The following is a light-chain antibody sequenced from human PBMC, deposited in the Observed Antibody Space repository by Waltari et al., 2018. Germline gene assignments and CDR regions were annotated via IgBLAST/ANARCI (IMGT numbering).Light chain of an antibody. CDR1: SSDVGGYNY. CDR2: DVS. CDR3: SSYTSSFYV. V-gene: IGLV2-14*01. J-gene: IGLJ1*01. Sequence: QSDLTQPAYVSGSPGQSITISCTGTSSDVGGYNYVSSYQPQPGKAPKLMMYDVSNRPSGVSNRFSGSKSGNTASLTISGLQAEDDADYYCSSYTSSFYVFGTGTKVTVL.